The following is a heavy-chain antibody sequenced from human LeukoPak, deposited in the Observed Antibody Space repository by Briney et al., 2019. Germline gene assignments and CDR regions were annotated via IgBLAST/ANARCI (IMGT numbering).Heavy chain of an antibody. CDR3: ARGRYCSSSSCPWYYYYGMDV. J-gene: IGHJ6*02. D-gene: IGHD2-2*01. V-gene: IGHV4-59*01. CDR2: VYYSGST. CDR1: GGSISSYY. Sequence: SETLSLTCTVSGGSISSYYWSWIRQPPGKGLEWIGYVYYSGSTNYNPSLKSRVTISVDTSKNQFSLKLSSVTAADTAVYYCARGRYCSSSSCPWYYYYGMDVWGQGTTVTVSS.